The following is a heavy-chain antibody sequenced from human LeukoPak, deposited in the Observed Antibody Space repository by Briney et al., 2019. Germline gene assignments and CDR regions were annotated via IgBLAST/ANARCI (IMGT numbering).Heavy chain of an antibody. Sequence: PSETLSLTCAVSGYSISSGYYWGWIRQPPGKGLEWIGSIYHSGSTYYNPSLKSRVTISVDTSKNQFSLKLSSVTAADTAVYYCARLLFGVVGYWGQGTLVTVSS. CDR2: IYHSGST. CDR3: ARLLFGVVGY. J-gene: IGHJ4*02. CDR1: GYSISSGYY. D-gene: IGHD3-3*01. V-gene: IGHV4-38-2*01.